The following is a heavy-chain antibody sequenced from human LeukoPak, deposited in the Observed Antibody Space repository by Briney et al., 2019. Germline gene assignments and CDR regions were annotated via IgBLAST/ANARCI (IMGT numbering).Heavy chain of an antibody. J-gene: IGHJ4*02. V-gene: IGHV3-23*01. CDR2: ISGDGATT. D-gene: IGHD1-1*01. Sequence: GGSLSLSCAASGFPFNSYAMTWVRQAPGKGLEWVSSISGDGATTYHADSVKGRFTISRDNAKNTVYLEVSIVVAKDTAVYYCARRFRPVTSATCFLSFDSCGPGTLVTLSS. CDR1: GFPFNSYA. CDR3: ARRFRPVTSATCFLSFDS.